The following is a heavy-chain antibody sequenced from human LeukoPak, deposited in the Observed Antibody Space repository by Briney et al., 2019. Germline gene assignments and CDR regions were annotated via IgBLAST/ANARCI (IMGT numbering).Heavy chain of an antibody. Sequence: GASVKVSCKASGGTFSTYAISWVRQAPGQGLEWMGGIIPIIGTSSYAQKFQGRVTITADESTNTAYMDLSSLRSEDTAVYYCARGSRDGYNYGRFDYWGQGTLVTVSS. CDR2: IIPIIGTS. CDR1: GGTFSTYA. D-gene: IGHD5-24*01. V-gene: IGHV1-69*13. CDR3: ARGSRDGYNYGRFDY. J-gene: IGHJ4*02.